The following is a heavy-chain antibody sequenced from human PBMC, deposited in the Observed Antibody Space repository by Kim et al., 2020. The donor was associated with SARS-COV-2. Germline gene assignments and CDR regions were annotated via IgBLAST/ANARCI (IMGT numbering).Heavy chain of an antibody. Sequence: ASVKVSCKASGYTFTSYDINWVRQATGQGLEWMGWMNPNSGNTGYAQKFQGRVTMTRNTSISTAYMELSSLRSEDTAVYYCARLYRVVYAIFDYYYYYMDVWGKGTTVTVSS. CDR2: MNPNSGNT. J-gene: IGHJ6*03. V-gene: IGHV1-8*01. CDR3: ARLYRVVYAIFDYYYYYMDV. CDR1: GYTFTSYD. D-gene: IGHD2-8*02.